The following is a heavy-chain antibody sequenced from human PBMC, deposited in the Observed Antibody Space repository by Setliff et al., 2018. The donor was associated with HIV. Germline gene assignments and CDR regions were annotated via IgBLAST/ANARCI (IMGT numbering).Heavy chain of an antibody. CDR1: GYTFTGYY. Sequence: ASVKVSCKASGYTFTGYYMHWVRQAPGQGLEWMGRINPNSGGTNYAQKFQGRVTMTRDTSISTAYMELSRLRSDDTAVYYCARHASTWYYESSGPHFDYWGQGTLVTVS. D-gene: IGHD3-22*01. CDR2: INPNSGGT. V-gene: IGHV1-2*06. J-gene: IGHJ4*02. CDR3: ARHASTWYYESSGPHFDY.